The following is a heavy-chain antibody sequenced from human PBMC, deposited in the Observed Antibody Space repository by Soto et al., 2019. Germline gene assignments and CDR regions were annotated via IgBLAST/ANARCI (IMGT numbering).Heavy chain of an antibody. CDR1: GFTFSDYY. D-gene: IGHD6-19*01. J-gene: IGHJ4*02. CDR2: ISSSSSYT. Sequence: GGSLRLSCAASGFTFSDYYMSWIRQAPGKGLEWVSYISSSSSYTNYADSVKGRFTISRDNAKNSLYLQMNSLRAEDTAVYYCARVGPGIAVADLDYWGQGTLVTVSS. CDR3: ARVGPGIAVADLDY. V-gene: IGHV3-11*06.